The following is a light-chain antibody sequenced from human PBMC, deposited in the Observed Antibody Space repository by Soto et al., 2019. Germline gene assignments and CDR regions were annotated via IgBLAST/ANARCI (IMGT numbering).Light chain of an antibody. V-gene: IGLV4-69*01. CDR3: QTWDTGIVV. Sequence: QLVLTQSPSASASLGASVKLTCTLSSGHSSYAIAWHQQQPETGPRYLMKLDSDGSHSKGDGIPDRFSGSSSGAERYLTISSLHSEDEADYFCQTWDTGIVVFGGGTKLTVL. J-gene: IGLJ2*01. CDR1: SGHSSYA. CDR2: LDSDGSH.